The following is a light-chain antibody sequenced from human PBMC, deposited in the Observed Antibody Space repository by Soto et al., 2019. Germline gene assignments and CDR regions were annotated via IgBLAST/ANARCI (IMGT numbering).Light chain of an antibody. CDR3: MQTVQARWT. CDR1: QSLLHSNGYNY. J-gene: IGKJ1*01. Sequence: DLVMTQSPLSLPVTPGEPASISCRSSQSLLHSNGYNYLDWYLQKPGQSPPLLIYLGSNRASGVPNRVSGSGSGTVFTLKISRVEDEDVGVYYCMQTVQARWTFGQGTKVEIK. CDR2: LGS. V-gene: IGKV2-28*01.